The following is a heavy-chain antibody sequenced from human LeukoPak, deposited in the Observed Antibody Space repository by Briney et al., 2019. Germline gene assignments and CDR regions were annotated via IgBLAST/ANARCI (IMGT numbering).Heavy chain of an antibody. CDR3: AKDRKWLALYYFDY. CDR1: GGSISSYY. J-gene: IGHJ4*02. Sequence: SETLSLTCTVSGGSISSYYWSWIRQPPGKGLEWIGYIYYSGSTNYNPSLKSRVTISVKTSKNQFSLKLRSVTAADTAVYYCAKDRKWLALYYFDYWGQGTLVTVSS. V-gene: IGHV4-59*01. D-gene: IGHD6-19*01. CDR2: IYYSGST.